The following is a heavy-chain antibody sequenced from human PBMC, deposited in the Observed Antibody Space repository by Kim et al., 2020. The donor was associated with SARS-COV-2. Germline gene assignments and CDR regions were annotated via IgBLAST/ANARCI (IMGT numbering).Heavy chain of an antibody. CDR3: ARDLGGHGAFDV. V-gene: IGHV3-30-3*01. D-gene: IGHD3-10*01. J-gene: IGHJ3*01. CDR1: GFPFSRPA. Sequence: GGSLRLSCAASGFPFSRPAMHWVRQAPGKGLQWVTIISSEGITKYYADSVKGRFTISRDNSKSTLFLQMNNLRTEDTAIYYCARDLGGHGAFDVWGQGTMVTVSS. CDR2: ISSEGITK.